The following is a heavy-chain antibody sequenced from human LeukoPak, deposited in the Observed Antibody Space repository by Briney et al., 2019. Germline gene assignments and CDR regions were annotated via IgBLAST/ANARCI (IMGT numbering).Heavy chain of an antibody. CDR1: GFTFSSYG. Sequence: PGGSLRLSCAASGFTFSSYGMSWVRQAPGKGLEWVSAISGSGGSTFYADPVKGRFSVSRDNSKNTLYLQMNSLRAEDTAVYYCAKDSVPGGYWGQGTLVTVSS. CDR3: AKDSVPGGY. D-gene: IGHD2-2*01. CDR2: ISGSGGST. J-gene: IGHJ4*02. V-gene: IGHV3-23*01.